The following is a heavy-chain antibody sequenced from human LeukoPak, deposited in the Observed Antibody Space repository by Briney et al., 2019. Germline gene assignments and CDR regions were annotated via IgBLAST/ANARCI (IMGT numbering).Heavy chain of an antibody. CDR2: IKPRGGST. D-gene: IGHD3-22*01. CDR1: GYTFTRSY. V-gene: IGHV1-46*01. J-gene: IGHJ4*02. Sequence: GASVKVSCTASGYTFTRSYMHWVRQAPAHGLEWMGIIKPRGGSTSYAQKFQGRVTMTRDMSTSTVYMELSSLRSEDTAVYYCASGHYDSSGYFDYWGQGTLVTVSS. CDR3: ASGHYDSSGYFDY.